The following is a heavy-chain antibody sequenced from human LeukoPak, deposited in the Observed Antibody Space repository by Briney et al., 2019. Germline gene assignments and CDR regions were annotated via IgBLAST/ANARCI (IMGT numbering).Heavy chain of an antibody. D-gene: IGHD3-3*01. CDR2: VDHTGST. CDR1: DDSITIYY. V-gene: IGHV4-59*01. Sequence: SETLSLTCTVSDDSITIYYWTWIRQPPGKGLEWIGYVDHTGSTNFNPSLNGRVTISRDTSKNHFSLRLRSVTAADTAVYYCAAGSTMEDRFYYDFWSGYLGRGNYYYMDVWGKGTTVTVSS. J-gene: IGHJ6*03. CDR3: AAGSTMEDRFYYDFWSGYLGRGNYYYMDV.